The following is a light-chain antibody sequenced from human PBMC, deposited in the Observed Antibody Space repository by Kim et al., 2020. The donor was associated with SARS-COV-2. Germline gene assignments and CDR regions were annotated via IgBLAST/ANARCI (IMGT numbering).Light chain of an antibody. CDR2: DAS. V-gene: IGKV1-5*01. J-gene: IGKJ1*01. CDR3: QQYNGYFRT. Sequence: ASVGDRVTITCRASQSMSSWLAWYQQKPGKAPKLLIYDASSLESGVPSRFSGSGSGTEFTLTISSLQPDDFATYYCQQYNGYFRTFGQGTKVDIK. CDR1: QSMSSW.